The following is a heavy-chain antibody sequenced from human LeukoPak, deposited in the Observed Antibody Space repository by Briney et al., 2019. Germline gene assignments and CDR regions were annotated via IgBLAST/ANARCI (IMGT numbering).Heavy chain of an antibody. V-gene: IGHV1-2*02. J-gene: IGHJ4*02. CDR1: GYTFTGYY. Sequence: ASVKVSCKASGYTFTGYYMHWVRQAPGQGLEWMGWINPNSGGTNYAQKFQGRVTMTRDTSISTAYMELSRLRSDDTAVYYCARPTGGQQLVRRLDYWGQGTLVTFSS. CDR3: ARPTGGQQLVRRLDY. CDR2: INPNSGGT. D-gene: IGHD6-13*01.